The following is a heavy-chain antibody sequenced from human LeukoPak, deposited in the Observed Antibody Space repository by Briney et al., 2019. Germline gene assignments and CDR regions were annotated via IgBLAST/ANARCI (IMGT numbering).Heavy chain of an antibody. CDR2: ISAYSGNT. J-gene: IGHJ3*02. D-gene: IGHD2-21*02. CDR1: GYTFTSYG. Sequence: ASVKVSCKASGYTFTSYGISWVRQAPGQGLEWMGWISAYSGNTNYAQKLQGRVTMTTDTSTSTAYMELRSLRSDDTAVYYCASLKSGGDHDAFDIWGQGTMVTVSS. CDR3: ASLKSGGDHDAFDI. V-gene: IGHV1-18*01.